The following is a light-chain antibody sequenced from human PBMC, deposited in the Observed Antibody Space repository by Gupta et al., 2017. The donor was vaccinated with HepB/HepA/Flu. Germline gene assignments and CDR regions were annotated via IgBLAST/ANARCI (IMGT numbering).Light chain of an antibody. V-gene: IGKV3-20*01. J-gene: IGKJ4*01. CDR1: QSVSSSY. CDR2: GAS. Sequence: EIVLTQSPGTLSLSPGERATRACRASQSVSSSYLAWYQQKPGQAPRLLIYGASSGATGLPDRLRGRWYVTYLTRTSSRMEPEDVSVEYGKKYCSYFGGGTKVEIK. CDR3: KKYCSY.